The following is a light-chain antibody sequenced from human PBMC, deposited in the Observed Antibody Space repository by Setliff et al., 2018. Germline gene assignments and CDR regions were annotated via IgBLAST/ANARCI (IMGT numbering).Light chain of an antibody. V-gene: IGLV1-40*01. CDR2: GNN. J-gene: IGLJ1*01. Sequence: QSALTQPPSVSGAPGQRVTISCTGSSSDIGAGYSVHWYQQLPGAAPKLLIYGNNNRPSGVPDRFSGSKSGTSASLATSGLQADDEADYYCQSYDSSLSGYVFGTGTKVTVL. CDR1: SSDIGAGYS. CDR3: QSYDSSLSGYV.